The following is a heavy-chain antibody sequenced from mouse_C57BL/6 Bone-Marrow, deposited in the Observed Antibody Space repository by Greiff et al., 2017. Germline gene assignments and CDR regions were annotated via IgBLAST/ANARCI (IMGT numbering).Heavy chain of an antibody. Sequence: EVKLVESGGGLVQPGGSLKLSCAASGFTFSDYYMYWVRQTPEKRLEWVAYISNGGGSTYYPDTVKGRFTISRDNAKNTLYLQMSRLKSEDTAMYYCARPIYYGSSWGFDVWGTGTTVTVSS. CDR1: GFTFSDYY. CDR3: ARPIYYGSSWGFDV. D-gene: IGHD1-1*01. CDR2: ISNGGGST. J-gene: IGHJ1*03. V-gene: IGHV5-12*01.